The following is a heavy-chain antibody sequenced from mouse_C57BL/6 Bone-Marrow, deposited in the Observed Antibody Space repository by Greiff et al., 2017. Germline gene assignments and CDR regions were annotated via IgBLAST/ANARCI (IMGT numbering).Heavy chain of an antibody. J-gene: IGHJ2*01. CDR2: IDPENGDT. Sequence: VQLQQSGAELVRPGAPVKLSCTASGFNIKDDYMHWVKQRPEQGLEWIGWIDPENGDTEYASKFQGKATITADTSSNTAYLQLSSLTSEDTAVYYCTTTVVPRDYFDYWGQGTTLTVSS. V-gene: IGHV14-4*01. D-gene: IGHD1-1*01. CDR1: GFNIKDDY. CDR3: TTTVVPRDYFDY.